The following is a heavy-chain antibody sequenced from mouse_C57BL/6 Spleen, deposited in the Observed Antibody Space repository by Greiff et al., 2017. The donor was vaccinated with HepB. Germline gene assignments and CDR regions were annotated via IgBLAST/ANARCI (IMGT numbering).Heavy chain of an antibody. V-gene: IGHV5-17*01. CDR1: GFAFSDYG. J-gene: IGHJ2*01. D-gene: IGHD2-2*01. Sequence: EVKLEESGGGLVKPGGSLKLSCAASGFAFSDYGMHWVRQAPEKGLEWVAYISSGSSTIYYADTVKGRFTISRDNAKNTLFLQMTSLRSEDTAMYYCARRGAYGYFYYFDYWGQGTTLTVSS. CDR3: ARRGAYGYFYYFDY. CDR2: ISSGSSTI.